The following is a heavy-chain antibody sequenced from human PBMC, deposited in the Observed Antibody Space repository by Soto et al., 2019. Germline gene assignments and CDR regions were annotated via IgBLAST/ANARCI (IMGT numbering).Heavy chain of an antibody. CDR2: ISWDGGST. D-gene: IGHD6-6*01. CDR1: GFTFDDYT. CDR3: ARGLIAARPGYFDY. J-gene: IGHJ4*02. V-gene: IGHV3-43*01. Sequence: PGGSLRLSCAASGFTFDDYTMHWVRQAPGKGLEWVSLISWDGGSTYYADSVKGRFTISRDNSKNTLYLQMNSLRAEDTAVYYCARGLIAARPGYFDYWGQGTLVTVSS.